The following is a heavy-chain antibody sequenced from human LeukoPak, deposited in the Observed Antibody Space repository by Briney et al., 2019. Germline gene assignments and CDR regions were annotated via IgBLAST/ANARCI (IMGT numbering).Heavy chain of an antibody. J-gene: IGHJ4*02. V-gene: IGHV3-30*02. CDR3: AKFLEWEPTDY. Sequence: GGSLRLSCAASGFTFSSYGMHWVRQAPGKGLEWVAFIRYDGSNKYYADSVKGRFTISRDNSKNTLYLQMNSLRVEDTAVYYCAKFLEWEPTDYWGQGTLVTVSS. CDR1: GFTFSSYG. D-gene: IGHD3-3*01. CDR2: IRYDGSNK.